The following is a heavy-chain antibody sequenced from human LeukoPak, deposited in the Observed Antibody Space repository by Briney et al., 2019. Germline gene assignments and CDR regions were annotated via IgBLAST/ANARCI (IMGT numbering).Heavy chain of an antibody. CDR3: ATAPDYDSSGYYYAYFDY. CDR2: INPNSGGT. Sequence: GASVKVSCKASGYTFTGYYMHWVRQAPGQGLEWMGWINPNSGGTNYAQKFQGRVTMTRDTSISTAYMELSSLRSDDTAVYYCATAPDYDSSGYYYAYFDYWGQGTLVTVSS. CDR1: GYTFTGYY. J-gene: IGHJ4*02. D-gene: IGHD3-22*01. V-gene: IGHV1-2*02.